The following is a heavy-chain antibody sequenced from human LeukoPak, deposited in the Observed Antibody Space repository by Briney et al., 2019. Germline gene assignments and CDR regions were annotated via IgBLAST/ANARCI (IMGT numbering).Heavy chain of an antibody. J-gene: IGHJ6*03. CDR1: GGSISSSNW. V-gene: IGHV4-4*02. CDR2: IFYTGST. Sequence: PSGTLSLTCAVSGGSISSSNWWSWVRQPPGKGLEWIGNIFYTGSTYYNPSLKSRVTISIDTSRNQFSLKLSSVTAADTAVYYCARAIGGYSGYETYYYYYMDVWGKGTTVTISS. CDR3: ARAIGGYSGYETYYYYYMDV. D-gene: IGHD5-12*01.